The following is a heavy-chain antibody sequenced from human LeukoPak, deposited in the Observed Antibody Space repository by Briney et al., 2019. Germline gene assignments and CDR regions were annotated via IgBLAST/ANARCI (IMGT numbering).Heavy chain of an antibody. J-gene: IGHJ4*01. V-gene: IGHV3-74*03. CDR3: ARGAVPDY. CDR2: INSDGSST. Sequence: GGSLSLSCVASGFMFSSYWIQWVRQAPGKGLVWVSRINSDGSSTKYADSVKGRFTISRDNAKNTLFLEMNSLKAEDTAVYYCARGAVPDYWGQGTLVTVSS. D-gene: IGHD6-19*01. CDR1: GFMFSSYW.